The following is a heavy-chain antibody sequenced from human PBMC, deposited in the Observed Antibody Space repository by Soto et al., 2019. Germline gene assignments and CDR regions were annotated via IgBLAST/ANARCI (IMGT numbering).Heavy chain of an antibody. CDR1: GGSISSYS. J-gene: IGHJ6*03. CDR3: ARLSGYYMDV. V-gene: IGHV4-59*01. Sequence: QVQLQESGPGLVKPSETLSLTCTVSGGSISSYSWSWIRQPPGKGLEWIGYIYYSGSTNYNPSLKSRVTLSVDTSKNQFSLKLSSVTAADTDVYSCARLSGYYMDVWGKGTTVTVSS. CDR2: IYYSGST. D-gene: IGHD3-3*01.